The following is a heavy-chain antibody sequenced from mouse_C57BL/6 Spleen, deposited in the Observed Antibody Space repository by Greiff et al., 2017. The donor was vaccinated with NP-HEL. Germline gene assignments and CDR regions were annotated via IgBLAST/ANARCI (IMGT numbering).Heavy chain of an antibody. D-gene: IGHD5-2*01. V-gene: IGHV1-69*01. CDR3: AKENRNYFDY. CDR2: IDPSDSYT. CDR1: GYTFTSYW. Sequence: QVQLQQPGAELVMPGASVKLSCKASGYTFTSYWMHWVKQRPGQGLEWIGEIDPSDSYTNYNQKFKGKSTLTVDKSSSTAYMPLSSLTSEDSAVYYCAKENRNYFDYWGQGTTLTVSS. J-gene: IGHJ2*01.